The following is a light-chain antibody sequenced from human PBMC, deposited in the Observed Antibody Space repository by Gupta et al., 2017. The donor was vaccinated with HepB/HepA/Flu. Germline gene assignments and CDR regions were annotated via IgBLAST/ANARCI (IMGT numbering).Light chain of an antibody. CDR2: WAS. CDR3: RQEYIIPYT. Sequence: EIVMTQSPYSLAVSLGARATINCKSSQSVLYSSKNINYLAWYQQKPGQPPNLLIYWASTRESAVLDTFSGSRCATDFTLTIISRLAADMAVYYCRQEYIIPYTFGQRTRLEIK. CDR1: QSVLYSSKNINY. J-gene: IGKJ2*01. V-gene: IGKV4-1*01.